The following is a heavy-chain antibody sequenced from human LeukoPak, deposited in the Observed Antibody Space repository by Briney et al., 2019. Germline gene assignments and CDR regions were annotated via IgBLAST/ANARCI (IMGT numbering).Heavy chain of an antibody. Sequence: SETLSLTCAVYVGSFSGYYWSRIRQPPGRGLEWIGEINHSGSTNYNPSLKSRVTISVDTSKNQFSLKLSSVTAADTAVYYCARGTPPDIVVVPAATQGVYYFDYWGQGTLVTVSS. CDR2: INHSGST. CDR1: VGSFSGYY. CDR3: ARGTPPDIVVVPAATQGVYYFDY. V-gene: IGHV4-34*01. D-gene: IGHD2-2*01. J-gene: IGHJ4*02.